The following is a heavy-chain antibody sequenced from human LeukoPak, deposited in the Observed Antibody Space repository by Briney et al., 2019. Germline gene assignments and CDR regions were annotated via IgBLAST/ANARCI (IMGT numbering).Heavy chain of an antibody. Sequence: SETLSLTCPVSGGSISGYYWSWLRQSPDKGLEWIGYIYHSGLTHYNLSLRSRVTISVDMSRNQFYLKLTSATATDTSMYYCARDQRCSRFDGGCDQWYFDLWGRGTLVTVSS. CDR3: ARDQRCSRFDGGCDQWYFDL. V-gene: IGHV4-59*01. CDR2: IYHSGLT. D-gene: IGHD3-10*02. CDR1: GGSISGYY. J-gene: IGHJ2*01.